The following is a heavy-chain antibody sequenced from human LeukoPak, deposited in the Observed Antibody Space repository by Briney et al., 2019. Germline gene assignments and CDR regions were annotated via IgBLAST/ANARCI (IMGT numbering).Heavy chain of an antibody. D-gene: IGHD1-26*01. V-gene: IGHV3-53*01. CDR2: IYSGGST. Sequence: PGGSLRLSCAASGFTVSINYVTWVRQAPGKGLEWVSVIYSGGSTYYADSVKGRFTISRDNSENMLYLQMNSLRAEDTAVYYCARGRAIVGATSGADAFDVWGQGTLVTVSS. CDR1: GFTVSINY. CDR3: ARGRAIVGATSGADAFDV. J-gene: IGHJ3*01.